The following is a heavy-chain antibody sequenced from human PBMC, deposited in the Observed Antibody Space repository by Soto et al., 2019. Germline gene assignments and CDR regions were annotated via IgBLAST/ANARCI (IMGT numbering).Heavy chain of an antibody. V-gene: IGHV3-23*01. CDR3: AKDSIPYSSSYDLDH. J-gene: IGHJ4*02. D-gene: IGHD6-6*01. CDR1: GFSFSGFA. CDR2: ITGTGVGI. Sequence: EVQLLESGGGLVQPGGSLRLSCVASGFSFSGFAMSWVRQAPGKGLVWVSSITGTGVGIYYADSVRGRFTISRDNSKNTLYLQMSSLRAEDTARYYCAKDSIPYSSSYDLDHWGRGALVTVSS.